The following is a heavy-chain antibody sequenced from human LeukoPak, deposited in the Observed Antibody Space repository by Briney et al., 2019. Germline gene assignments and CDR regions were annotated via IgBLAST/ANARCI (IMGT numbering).Heavy chain of an antibody. J-gene: IGHJ3*02. Sequence: PGGSLRLSCAASGFTFSSDAMSWVRQAPGKGLEWVSSISGNIVHILYADSVKGRFTITTDNAKNSLYLQMNSLRAEDTAVYYCARDWYDNSDAFDIWGQGTMVTVSS. CDR2: ISGNIVHI. V-gene: IGHV3-21*01. CDR3: ARDWYDNSDAFDI. D-gene: IGHD3-9*01. CDR1: GFTFSSDA.